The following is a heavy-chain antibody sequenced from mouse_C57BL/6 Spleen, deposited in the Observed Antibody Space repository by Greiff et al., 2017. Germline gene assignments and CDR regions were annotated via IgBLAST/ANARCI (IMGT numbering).Heavy chain of an antibody. CDR2: ISYDGSN. D-gene: IGHD2-5*01. CDR3: ARAYYSNYAWFAY. J-gene: IGHJ3*01. CDR1: GYSITSGYY. V-gene: IGHV3-6*01. Sequence: EVQRVESGPGLVKPSQSLSLTCSVTGYSITSGYYWNWIRQFPGNKLEWMGYISYDGSNNYNPSLKNRISITRDTSTNQFFLKLNSVTTEDTATYYCARAYYSNYAWFAYWGQGTLVTVSA.